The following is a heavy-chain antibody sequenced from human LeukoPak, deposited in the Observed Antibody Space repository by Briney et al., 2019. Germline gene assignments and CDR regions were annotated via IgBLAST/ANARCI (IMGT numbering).Heavy chain of an antibody. CDR1: GFTFSSYA. CDR3: AREPISFTEGFDY. J-gene: IGHJ4*02. CDR2: ISYGGSNN. D-gene: IGHD1-14*01. V-gene: IGHV3-30*04. Sequence: PGGSLRLSCAASGFTFSSYAMHWVRQAPGKGLEWMAFISYGGSNNYYADSVRGRFTISRDNSKNTLYLHVESLRAENTVVYYCAREPISFTEGFDYWGQGTLVTVSS.